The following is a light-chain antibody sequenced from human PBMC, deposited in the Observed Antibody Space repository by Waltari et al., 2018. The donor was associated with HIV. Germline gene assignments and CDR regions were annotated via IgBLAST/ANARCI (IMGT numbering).Light chain of an antibody. Sequence: ENALTQSPGTLSLSPGERATLSCRASQTISSTYLAWYQQKPGQAPRLLIYGASSRATGIPDRFSGSGSGTDFTLTISSLEPEDCAVYYCQQYIGSPRTFGQGTKVELK. J-gene: IGKJ1*01. CDR2: GAS. CDR3: QQYIGSPRT. CDR1: QTISSTY. V-gene: IGKV3-20*01.